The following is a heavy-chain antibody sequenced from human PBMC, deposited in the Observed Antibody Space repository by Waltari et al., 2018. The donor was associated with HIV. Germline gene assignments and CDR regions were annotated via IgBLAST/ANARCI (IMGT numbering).Heavy chain of an antibody. CDR1: GFTFSTYA. Sequence: EVRLLESGGGLVQPGGSLRLSCAASGFTFSTYAMTWVRQAPGKGLEWVSAISSNGGTTYYADSVKGRFTISRDNFKNTLYLQMNSLRAEDTAVYYCTKVIAPGAFEYWGQGTLVTVSS. CDR3: TKVIAPGAFEY. CDR2: ISSNGGTT. D-gene: IGHD6-13*01. V-gene: IGHV3-23*01. J-gene: IGHJ4*02.